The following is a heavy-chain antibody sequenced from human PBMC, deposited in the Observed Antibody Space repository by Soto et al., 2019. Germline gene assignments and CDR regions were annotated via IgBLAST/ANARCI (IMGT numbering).Heavy chain of an antibody. CDR2: IYWNDDK. J-gene: IGHJ4*02. Sequence: GSGPTLVNPTQTLTLTCTFSGFSLSTSGVGVGWIRQPPGKALEWLALIYWNDDKRYSPSLKSRLTITKDISKNQAVLTMTNMDPVDTATYYCAHRNYGDYLFDYWGQGTLVTVSP. D-gene: IGHD4-17*01. CDR3: AHRNYGDYLFDY. CDR1: GFSLSTSGVG. V-gene: IGHV2-5*01.